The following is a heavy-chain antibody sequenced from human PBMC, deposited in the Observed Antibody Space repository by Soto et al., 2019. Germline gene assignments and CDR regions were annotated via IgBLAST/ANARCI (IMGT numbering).Heavy chain of an antibody. D-gene: IGHD2-21*02. Sequence: SVKVSCKASGYTFTSYYMHWVRPAPGQGLEWRGILNPSGGSTSYAQKFQGRVTMTRDTSTSTVYMELSSLRSEDTAVYYCASSLYCGGDCPIDYWAQGTLVPVSS. V-gene: IGHV1-46*01. J-gene: IGHJ4*02. CDR2: LNPSGGST. CDR1: GYTFTSYY. CDR3: ASSLYCGGDCPIDY.